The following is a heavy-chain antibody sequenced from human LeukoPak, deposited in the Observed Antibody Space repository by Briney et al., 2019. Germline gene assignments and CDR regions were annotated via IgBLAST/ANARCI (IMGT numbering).Heavy chain of an antibody. J-gene: IGHJ4*02. CDR2: IWYDGSNK. CDR3: ARGRYCSGGSCYLPPPNLFDY. V-gene: IGHV3-33*01. Sequence: GRSLRLSCAASGFTFSTYGMHWVRQAPGKGLEWVAVIWYDGSNKYYADSVKGRFIISRDNSKNTLYLQMNSLRAEDTAVYYCARGRYCSGGSCYLPPPNLFDYWGQGTLVTVSS. D-gene: IGHD2-15*01. CDR1: GFTFSTYG.